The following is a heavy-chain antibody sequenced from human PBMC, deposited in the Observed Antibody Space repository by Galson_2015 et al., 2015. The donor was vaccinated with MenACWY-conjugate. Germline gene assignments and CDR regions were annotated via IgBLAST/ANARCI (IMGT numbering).Heavy chain of an antibody. V-gene: IGHV3-74*01. CDR2: IDNDGNRI. CDR1: GFTFSNYW. Sequence: SLRLSCAASGFTFSNYWMHWVRQGPGKGLEWLSRIDNDGNRITYAGSVKGRFTISRDNAKNTLYLQINSVRADDTAVYYCSGGGEAKLIIVGGISDIWGQGTTVTVSS. D-gene: IGHD1-26*01. CDR3: SGGGEAKLIIVGGISDI. J-gene: IGHJ3*02.